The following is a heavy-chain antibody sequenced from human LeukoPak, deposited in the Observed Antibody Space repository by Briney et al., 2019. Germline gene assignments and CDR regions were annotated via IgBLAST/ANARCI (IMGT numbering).Heavy chain of an antibody. J-gene: IGHJ4*02. CDR1: GFTFSSYA. D-gene: IGHD6-13*01. Sequence: GGSLRLSCAASGFTFSSYAMHWVRQAPGKGLEWVAVISYDGSNKYYADSVKGRFTISRDNSKNTLYLQMNSLRAEDTAVYYCARDARRWQQLVMVYYFDYWGQGTLVTVSS. CDR3: ARDARRWQQLVMVYYFDY. V-gene: IGHV3-30*04. CDR2: ISYDGSNK.